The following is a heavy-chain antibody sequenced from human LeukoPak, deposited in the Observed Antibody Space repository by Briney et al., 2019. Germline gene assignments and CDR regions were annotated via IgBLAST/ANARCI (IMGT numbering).Heavy chain of an antibody. CDR2: INHSGST. Sequence: SETLSLTCAVSGGSISSGGYYWSWIRQPPGKGLEWIGEINHSGSTNYNQSLKSRVTISVDTSKNQFSLKLSSVTAADTAVYYCARDLMVRGVSYWGQGTLVTVSS. CDR1: GGSISSGGYY. V-gene: IGHV4-34*01. CDR3: ARDLMVRGVSY. D-gene: IGHD3-10*01. J-gene: IGHJ4*02.